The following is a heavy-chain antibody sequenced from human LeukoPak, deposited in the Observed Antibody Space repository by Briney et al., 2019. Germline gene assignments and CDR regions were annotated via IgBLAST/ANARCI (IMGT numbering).Heavy chain of an antibody. V-gene: IGHV4-39*07. D-gene: IGHD3-10*01. CDR2: IYYSGST. CDR3: ASLWGYGSRVNWFDP. J-gene: IGHJ5*02. CDR1: GGSISSSSYY. Sequence: PSETLSLTCTVSGGSISSSSYYWGWIRHPPGKGLEWIGSIYYSGSTYYNPSLKSRVTISVDTSKNQFSLKLSSVTAADTAVYYCASLWGYGSRVNWFDPWGQGTLVTVSS.